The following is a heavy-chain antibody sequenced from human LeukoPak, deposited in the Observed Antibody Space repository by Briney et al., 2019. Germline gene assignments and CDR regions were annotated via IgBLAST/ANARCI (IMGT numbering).Heavy chain of an antibody. CDR1: GFTFSSYS. Sequence: PGGSLRLSCAASGFTFSSYSMNWVRQASGKRLEWVSSISSSSSYIYHADSVKGRFTISRDNAKNSLYLQMNSRRAEDTAVYYCARGVGSSGWYDGGYFDYWGPGTLVTVSS. D-gene: IGHD6-19*01. CDR2: ISSSSSYI. CDR3: ARGVGSSGWYDGGYFDY. V-gene: IGHV3-21*01. J-gene: IGHJ4*02.